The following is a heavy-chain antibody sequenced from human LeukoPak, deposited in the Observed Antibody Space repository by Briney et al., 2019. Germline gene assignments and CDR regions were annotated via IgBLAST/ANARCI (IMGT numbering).Heavy chain of an antibody. V-gene: IGHV3-48*01. Sequence: GGSLRLSCAASGFTFSSYSMNWVRQAPGKGLEWVSYISISSSTIYYADSVKGRFTISRDNAKNSLYLQMNSLRAEDTAVYYCARGNIGYCSSTSCYEGDYGGQGTLVTVSS. CDR3: ARGNIGYCSSTSCYEGDY. J-gene: IGHJ4*02. D-gene: IGHD2-2*01. CDR2: ISISSSTI. CDR1: GFTFSSYS.